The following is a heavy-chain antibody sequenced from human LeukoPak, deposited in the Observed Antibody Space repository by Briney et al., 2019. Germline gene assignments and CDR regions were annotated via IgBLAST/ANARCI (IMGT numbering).Heavy chain of an antibody. Sequence: GGSLRLSCAASGFTFSSYAMHWVRQAPGKGLEWVAVISYDGSNKYYADSVKGRFTISRDNSKNTLYLQMNSLRAEDTAVYYCARERNLEIAVAGTIFNYWGQGTLVTVSS. V-gene: IGHV3-30-3*01. CDR2: ISYDGSNK. CDR3: ARERNLEIAVAGTIFNY. J-gene: IGHJ4*02. CDR1: GFTFSSYA. D-gene: IGHD6-19*01.